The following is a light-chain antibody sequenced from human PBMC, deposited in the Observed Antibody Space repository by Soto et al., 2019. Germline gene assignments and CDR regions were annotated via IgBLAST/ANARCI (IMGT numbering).Light chain of an antibody. CDR2: QDG. CDR1: KLGDKY. Sequence: SYELTQPPSVSGSPGQTASITCSGDKLGDKYACWYQQKPGQSPVLVIYQDGKRPSGIPERFSGSNSGNTATLTISGTQAMDEADYYCQAWDSSTAVFGGGTKLTVL. J-gene: IGLJ2*01. CDR3: QAWDSSTAV. V-gene: IGLV3-1*01.